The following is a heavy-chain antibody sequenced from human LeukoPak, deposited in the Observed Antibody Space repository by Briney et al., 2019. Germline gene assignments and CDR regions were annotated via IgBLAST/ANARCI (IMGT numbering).Heavy chain of an antibody. D-gene: IGHD3-22*01. CDR2: INPNRGGI. Sequence: AAVKLSCKASGYIFTGHYMHWVRQPPGQGLEWMGWINPNRGGINYAQKFQGRVTMTRGTSTSTAYMELSRLSSDDTAVYYCARDSIGVDYYDSSDYYPTHVWGQGTLVTVSS. J-gene: IGHJ1*01. V-gene: IGHV1-2*02. CDR3: ARDSIGVDYYDSSDYYPTHV. CDR1: GYIFTGHY.